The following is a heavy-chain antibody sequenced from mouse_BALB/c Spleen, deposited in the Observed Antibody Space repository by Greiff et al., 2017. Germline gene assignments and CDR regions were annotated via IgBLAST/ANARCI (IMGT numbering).Heavy chain of an antibody. J-gene: IGHJ4*01. CDR1: GFTFSSYG. Sequence: EVQLVESGGDLVKPGGSLKLSCAASGFTFSSYGMSWVRQTPDKRLEWVATISSGGSYTYYPDSVKGRFTISRDNAKNTLYLQMSSLKSEDTAMYYCARRGRYAMDYWGQGTSVTVSS. CDR2: ISSGGSYT. D-gene: IGHD3-3*01. V-gene: IGHV5-6*01. CDR3: ARRGRYAMDY.